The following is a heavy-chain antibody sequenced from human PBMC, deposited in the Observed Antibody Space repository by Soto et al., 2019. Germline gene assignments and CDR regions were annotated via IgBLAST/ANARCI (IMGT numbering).Heavy chain of an antibody. Sequence: SETLSLTCTVSGVSISDDNYYWSWIRQPPGKDLEWIGHIYNRGNTYNNPSLRSRLTISLDTSKSQFSLNLNSVTAADTAVYYCAGGLSGDKVDQWGQGTLVTVSS. D-gene: IGHD2-21*01. J-gene: IGHJ4*02. CDR3: AGGLSGDKVDQ. V-gene: IGHV4-30-4*01. CDR2: IYNRGNT. CDR1: GVSISDDNYY.